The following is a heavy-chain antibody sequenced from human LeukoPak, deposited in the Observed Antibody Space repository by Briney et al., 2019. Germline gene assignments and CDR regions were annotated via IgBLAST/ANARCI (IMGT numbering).Heavy chain of an antibody. CDR3: ARDHYDFWSVYTAHAFDI. D-gene: IGHD3-3*01. CDR1: GYTFTSYG. V-gene: IGHV1-18*01. CDR2: ISAYNGNT. Sequence: ASVKVSCKASGYTFTSYGISWVRQAPGQGLEWMGWISAYNGNTNYAQKLQGRVTMTTDTSTSTAYMELRSLRSDDTAVYYCARDHYDFWSVYTAHAFDIWGQGTMVTVSS. J-gene: IGHJ3*02.